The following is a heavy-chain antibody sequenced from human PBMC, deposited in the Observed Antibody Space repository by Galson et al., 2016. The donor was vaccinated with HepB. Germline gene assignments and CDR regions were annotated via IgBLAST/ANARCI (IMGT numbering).Heavy chain of an antibody. V-gene: IGHV3-9*01. CDR2: ISWNSGSI. J-gene: IGHJ4*02. CDR3: AKGLGDSQFDF. D-gene: IGHD5-12*01. CDR1: GFTFGDYP. Sequence: SLRLSCAASGFTFGDYPMHWVRQVPGKGLEWVASISWNSGSIDYADSIKGRFTISRDNAKNSLFLQMNRLRAEDTALYYCAKGLGDSQFDFWGQGTLVTVSS.